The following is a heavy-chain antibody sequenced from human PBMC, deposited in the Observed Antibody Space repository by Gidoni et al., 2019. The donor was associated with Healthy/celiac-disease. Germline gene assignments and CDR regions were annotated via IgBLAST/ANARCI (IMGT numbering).Heavy chain of an antibody. D-gene: IGHD6-13*01. CDR1: GGPFSSYA. CDR2: IIPIFGTA. J-gene: IGHJ6*03. CDR3: ARDSRHREQLVPPNYYYYMDV. V-gene: IGHV1-69*01. Sequence: QVQLVQSGAGVKKPGSSVKVSCTASGGPFSSYAIRWVRQAPGQGLEWMGGIIPIFGTANYAQKFQGRVTITADESTSTAYMELSSLRSEDTAVYYCARDSRHREQLVPPNYYYYMDVWGKGTTVTVSS.